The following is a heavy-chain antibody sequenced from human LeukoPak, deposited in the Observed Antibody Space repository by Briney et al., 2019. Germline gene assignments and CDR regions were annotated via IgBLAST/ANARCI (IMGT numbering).Heavy chain of an antibody. V-gene: IGHV4-34*01. Sequence: SETLSLTCAVYGGSFSGYYWSWIRQPPGKGLEWIGEINHSGSTNYNPSLKSRVTISVDTSKNQFSLKLSSVTAADTAVYYCARTHIVVVPAATDDAFDIWGQGTMATVSS. CDR3: ARTHIVVVPAATDDAFDI. CDR2: INHSGST. CDR1: GGSFSGYY. D-gene: IGHD2-2*01. J-gene: IGHJ3*02.